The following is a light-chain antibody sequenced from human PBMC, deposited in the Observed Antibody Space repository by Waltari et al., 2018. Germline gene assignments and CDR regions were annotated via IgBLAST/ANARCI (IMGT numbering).Light chain of an antibody. CDR1: QSISIS. Sequence: DIQMTQSLPTLSASVGDRVTVTCRASQSISISLAWYQQKPGKAPNLLIYKASTLDSGVPSRFSGSASGTEFTLTISSLQAEDFGTYYCQQYSSFPLSFGGGTNIVIK. CDR3: QQYSSFPLS. CDR2: KAS. J-gene: IGKJ4*01. V-gene: IGKV1-5*03.